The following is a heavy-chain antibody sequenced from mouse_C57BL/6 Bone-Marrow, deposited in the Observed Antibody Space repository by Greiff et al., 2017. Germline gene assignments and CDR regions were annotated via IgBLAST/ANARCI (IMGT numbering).Heavy chain of an antibody. V-gene: IGHV5-17*01. J-gene: IGHJ3*01. CDR3: ARPDDYAWFAY. D-gene: IGHD2-4*01. Sequence: EVKLMEPGGGLVKPGGSLKLSCAASGFTFSDYGMHWVRQAPGKGLEWVAYISSGSSTIYYADTVKGRFTISRDNAKNTLFLQMTRLRSEDTAMYYCARPDDYAWFAYWGQGTMVTVSA. CDR1: GFTFSDYG. CDR2: ISSGSSTI.